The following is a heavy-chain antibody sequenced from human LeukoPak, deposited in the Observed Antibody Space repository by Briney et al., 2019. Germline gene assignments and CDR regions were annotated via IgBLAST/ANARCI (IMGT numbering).Heavy chain of an antibody. D-gene: IGHD3-22*01. CDR1: GGSISSYY. Sequence: SETLSLTCTVSGGSISSYYWSWIRQPPGKGLEWIGYIYYSGSTNYNPSLKSRVTISVDTSKNQFSLKLSSVTAADTAVYYYARDRIFYDSSGYYPHYYYYGMDVWGQGTTVTVSS. J-gene: IGHJ6*02. CDR2: IYYSGST. CDR3: ARDRIFYDSSGYYPHYYYYGMDV. V-gene: IGHV4-59*01.